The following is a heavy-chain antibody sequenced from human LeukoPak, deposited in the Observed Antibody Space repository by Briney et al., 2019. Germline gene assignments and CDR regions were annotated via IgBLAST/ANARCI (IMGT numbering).Heavy chain of an antibody. Sequence: PSETLSLFCTVSGGSMSSSSYYWGWIRQPPGKGLEWIGSIYYSGSTYYNPSLKSRVTISIHTSKNQFSLKLSSVTAADTAVYYCARHGGSNYLAAFYIWGDRAMFTVSS. D-gene: IGHD4-11*01. J-gene: IGHJ3*02. V-gene: IGHV4-39*01. CDR2: IYYSGST. CDR1: GGSMSSSSYY. CDR3: ARHGGSNYLAAFYI.